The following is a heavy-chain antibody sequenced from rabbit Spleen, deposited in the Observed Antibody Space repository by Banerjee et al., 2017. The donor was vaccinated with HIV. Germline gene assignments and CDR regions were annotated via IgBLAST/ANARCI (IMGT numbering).Heavy chain of an antibody. J-gene: IGHJ6*01. V-gene: IGHV1S45*01. CDR2: IDSGSSGFT. D-gene: IGHD8-1*01. CDR1: GVSFISNYY. CDR3: ARDSGSSFSSYGMDL. Sequence: QEQLVESGGDLVKPGASLTLTCTASGVSFISNYYMCWVRQAPGKGLEWIACIDSGSSGFTYFASWAKGRFTISKTSSTTVTLQMTSLTAADTATYFCARDSGSSFSSYGMDLWGQGTLVTVS.